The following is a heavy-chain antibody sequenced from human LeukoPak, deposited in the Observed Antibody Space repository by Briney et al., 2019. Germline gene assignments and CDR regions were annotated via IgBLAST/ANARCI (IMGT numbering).Heavy chain of an antibody. V-gene: IGHV4-34*01. Sequence: PSETLSLTCAVYGGSFSVYYGSWIRQPPGKGLEWIGEINHSGSTNYNPSLKSRVTISVDTSKNQFSLKLSSVTAADTAVYYCARGGGYNYKLGYWGQGTLVTVSS. CDR3: ARGGGYNYKLGY. D-gene: IGHD5-24*01. CDR1: GGSFSVYY. J-gene: IGHJ4*02. CDR2: INHSGST.